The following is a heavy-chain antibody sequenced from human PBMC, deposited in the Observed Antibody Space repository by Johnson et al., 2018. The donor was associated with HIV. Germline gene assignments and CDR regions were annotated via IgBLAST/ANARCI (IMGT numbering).Heavy chain of an antibody. CDR2: ISYDGSNK. J-gene: IGHJ3*01. CDR1: GFTFSNYT. Sequence: QVQLVESGGGVVQPGRSLRLSCAASGFTFSNYTLHWVRQAPGKGLEWVAVISYDGSNKYYADSVKGRFTISRDNSDNTMYLQMNSLRDEDTAVYYCARAPHDAFDVWGQGTMVTVSS. CDR3: ARAPHDAFDV. V-gene: IGHV3-30*14.